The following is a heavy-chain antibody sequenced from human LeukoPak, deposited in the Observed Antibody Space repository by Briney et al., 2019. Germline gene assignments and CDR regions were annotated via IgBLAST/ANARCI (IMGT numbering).Heavy chain of an antibody. CDR1: GGSISSGGYS. CDR2: IYYSGST. D-gene: IGHD3-22*01. CDR3: ARGTLRYYYDSSGRITPVYFDY. V-gene: IGHV4-31*11. Sequence: SETLSLTCAVSGGSISSGGYSWSWIRQPPGKGLEWIGYIYYSGSTYYNPSLKSRVTISVDTSKNQFSLKLSSVTAADTAVYYCARGTLRYYYDSSGRITPVYFDYWGQGTLVTVSS. J-gene: IGHJ4*02.